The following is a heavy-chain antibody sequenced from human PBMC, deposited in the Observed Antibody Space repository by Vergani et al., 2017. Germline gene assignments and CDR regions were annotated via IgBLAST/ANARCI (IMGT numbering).Heavy chain of an antibody. CDR1: GGTFSSYA. CDR2: IIPIFGTA. D-gene: IGHD2-15*01. Sequence: QVQLEESGAEVKKPGSSVKVSCKASGGTFSSYAISWVRQAPGQGLEWMGRIIPIFGTANYAQKFQGRVTITADESTSTAYMELSSLRSEDTAVYYCARDRSPCSGGSCYPHYYYYYGMDVWGQGTTVTVSS. CDR3: ARDRSPCSGGSCYPHYYYYYGMDV. J-gene: IGHJ6*02. V-gene: IGHV1-69*18.